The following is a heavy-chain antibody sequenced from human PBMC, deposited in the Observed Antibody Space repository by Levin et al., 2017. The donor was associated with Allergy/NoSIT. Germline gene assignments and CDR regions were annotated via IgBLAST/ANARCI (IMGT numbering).Heavy chain of an antibody. CDR1: GYTFTSYG. CDR3: ARMYYYDSSGYYYEAEYFQH. Sequence: GASVKVSCKASGYTFTSYGISWVRQAPGQGLEWMGWISAYNGNTNYAQKLQGRVTMTTDTSTSTAYMELRSLRSDDTAVYYCARMYYYDSSGYYYEAEYFQHWGQGTLVTVSS. V-gene: IGHV1-18*01. CDR2: ISAYNGNT. D-gene: IGHD3-22*01. J-gene: IGHJ1*01.